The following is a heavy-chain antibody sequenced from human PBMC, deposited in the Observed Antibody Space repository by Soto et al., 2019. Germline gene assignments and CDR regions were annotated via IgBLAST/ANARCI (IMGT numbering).Heavy chain of an antibody. J-gene: IGHJ4*02. CDR2: ISGSGGST. D-gene: IGHD2-2*01. CDR1: GFTFSSYA. V-gene: IGHV3-23*01. Sequence: PGGSLRLSCAASGFTFSSYAMSWVRQAPGKGLEWVSAISGSGGSTYYADSVKGRFTISRDNSKNTLYLQMNSLRAEDTAVYYCAKDSEVPAAMAAVVDLYYYWGQGTLVTVSS. CDR3: AKDSEVPAAMAAVVDLYYY.